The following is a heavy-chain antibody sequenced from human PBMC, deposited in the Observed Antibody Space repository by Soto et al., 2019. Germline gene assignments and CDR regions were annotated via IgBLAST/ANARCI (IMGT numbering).Heavy chain of an antibody. V-gene: IGHV5-51*01. CDR2: IYPDDSDS. Sequence: GESLKISCKGSGYSFTSYWIAWVRQMPGKGLEWMGIIYPDDSDSRYSPSFQGQVIISVDKSITTAYLQWTSLKASDTAMYYCARAYGSASYFAYYALDVWGQGTTVTVSS. J-gene: IGHJ6*02. D-gene: IGHD3-10*01. CDR1: GYSFTSYW. CDR3: ARAYGSASYFAYYALDV.